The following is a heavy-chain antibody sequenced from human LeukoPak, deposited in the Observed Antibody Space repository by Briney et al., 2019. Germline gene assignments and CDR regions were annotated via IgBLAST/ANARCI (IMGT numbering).Heavy chain of an antibody. CDR3: ARDPVQDFDF. Sequence: PGGSLRLSCAASGFTFTNYWMTWVRQAPGKGLEWVGNINKDGSEKQYVDSVKGRFTISRVNPKNSVYLQMSSLRVEDSAVYYCARDPVQDFDFWGQGIMVTVSS. CDR2: INKDGSEK. V-gene: IGHV3-7*01. CDR1: GFTFTNYW. J-gene: IGHJ4*02.